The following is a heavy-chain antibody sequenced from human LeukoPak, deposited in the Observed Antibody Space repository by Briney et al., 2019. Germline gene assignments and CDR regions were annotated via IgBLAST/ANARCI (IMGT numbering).Heavy chain of an antibody. J-gene: IGHJ4*02. D-gene: IGHD6-19*01. CDR1: GGSISSYY. CDR2: IYYSGST. V-gene: IGHV4-59*08. Sequence: PSETLSLTRTVSGGSISSYYWSWIRQPPGKGLEWIGYIYYSGSTSYNPSLKSRVTISVDTSKNQFSLKLSSVTAADTAVYYCARLRYSSGWYSPHFDYWGQGTLVTVSS. CDR3: ARLRYSSGWYSPHFDY.